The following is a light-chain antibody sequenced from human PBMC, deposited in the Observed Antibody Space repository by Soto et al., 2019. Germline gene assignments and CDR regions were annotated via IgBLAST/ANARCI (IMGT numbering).Light chain of an antibody. V-gene: IGLV1-44*01. CDR2: RDN. Sequence: QPVLTQPPSASGTPGQRVSISCSGSSSNIGSNAVHWYQQFPGTAPRLLIYRDNQRPSGVPDRFSGSKSGTSASLVISGLQSEDEADYYCSSYTSSSTYVFGTGTKLTVL. J-gene: IGLJ1*01. CDR1: SSNIGSNA. CDR3: SSYTSSSTYV.